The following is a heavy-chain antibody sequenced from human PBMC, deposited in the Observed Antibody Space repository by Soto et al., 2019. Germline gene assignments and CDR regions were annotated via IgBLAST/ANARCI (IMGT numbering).Heavy chain of an antibody. CDR3: ASYDFWSEEGYYYGMDV. CDR2: ISAYNGNT. D-gene: IGHD3-3*01. Sequence: TSVKVSCKACRYTIASRCRSSVQHETSKGLEWMGWISAYNGNTNYAQKLQGRVTMTTDTSTRTAYMGLRSLRSDDTAVYYFASYDFWSEEGYYYGMDVWGQGTTVTVSS. V-gene: IGHV1-18*01. J-gene: IGHJ6*02. CDR1: RYTIASRC.